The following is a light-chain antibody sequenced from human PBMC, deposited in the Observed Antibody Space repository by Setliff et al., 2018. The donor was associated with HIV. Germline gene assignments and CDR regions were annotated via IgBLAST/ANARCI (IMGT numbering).Light chain of an antibody. Sequence: QSALPQPRSVSGSPGQSLTFSCTGSSSDIGTYNYVSWYQQHPGEAPKLIIYDVIRRPSGVPNRFSGSKSGNTASLTISGLQTEDEADYYCCSYAGSYTYIFGTGTKV. CDR3: CSYAGSYTYI. J-gene: IGLJ1*01. CDR1: SSDIGTYNY. V-gene: IGLV2-11*01. CDR2: DVI.